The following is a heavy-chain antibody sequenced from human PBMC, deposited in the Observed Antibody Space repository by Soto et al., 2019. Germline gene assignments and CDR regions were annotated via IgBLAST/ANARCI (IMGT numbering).Heavy chain of an antibody. J-gene: IGHJ5*02. D-gene: IGHD2-2*01. CDR3: ARAYQLPHNWFDP. V-gene: IGHV4-31*03. CDR1: GGXISSGGYY. Sequence: PSETLSLTCTVSGGXISSGGYYWSWIRHHPGKGLEWIGYIYYSGSTYYNPSLKSRVTISVDTSKNQFSLKLSSVTAADTAVYYCARAYQLPHNWFDPWGQGTLVTVSS. CDR2: IYYSGST.